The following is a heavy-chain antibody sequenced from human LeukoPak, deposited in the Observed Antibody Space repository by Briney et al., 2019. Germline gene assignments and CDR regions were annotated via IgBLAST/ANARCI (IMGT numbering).Heavy chain of an antibody. CDR1: GFSFSTYA. Sequence: GGSQRLSCTASGFSFSTYAMNWVRQAPGKGLEWVSVIIGNAAMTDYADSAKGRFTISRDNSKNTLYLQMDSLRAEDTAVYYCVKDRTPDGYYSVDYWGQGTLVTVSS. CDR3: VKDRTPDGYYSVDY. D-gene: IGHD3-3*01. CDR2: IIGNAAMT. J-gene: IGHJ4*02. V-gene: IGHV3-23*01.